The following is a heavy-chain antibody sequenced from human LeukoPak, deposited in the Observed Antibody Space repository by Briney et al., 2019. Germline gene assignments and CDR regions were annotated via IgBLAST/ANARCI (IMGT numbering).Heavy chain of an antibody. CDR3: ATTLSGWSPPQTSYYSYYMDV. Sequence: GGSLRLSCAASGFTFSLNEMNWVRQAPGKGLEWVSYINGPASNIFYADSVKGRFTISRDNAKNSLYLQMNSLRVEDTAVYYCATTLSGWSPPQTSYYSYYMDVWGKGTTVTIS. J-gene: IGHJ6*03. CDR1: GFTFSLNE. CDR2: INGPASNI. V-gene: IGHV3-48*03. D-gene: IGHD6-19*01.